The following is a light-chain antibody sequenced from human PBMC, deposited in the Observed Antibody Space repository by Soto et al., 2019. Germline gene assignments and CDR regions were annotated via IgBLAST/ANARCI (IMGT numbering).Light chain of an antibody. J-gene: IGLJ2*01. Sequence: QSALTQPASVSGSPGQSITISCTGTTSAYVSWYQQHPGKAPKLMIYEVSNRPSGVSNRFSGSKSGNTASLAISGLQTEDEADYYCSSYTSSSTLLFGGGTTLTVL. CDR2: EVS. V-gene: IGLV2-14*01. CDR3: SSYTSSSTLL. CDR1: TSAY.